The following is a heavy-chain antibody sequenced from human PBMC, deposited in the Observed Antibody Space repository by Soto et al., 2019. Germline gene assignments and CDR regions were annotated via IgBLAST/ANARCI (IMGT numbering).Heavy chain of an antibody. CDR3: ARDQGDTIFGVVIPGGDYYYGMDV. CDR1: GGTFSSYA. Sequence: QVQLVQSGAEVKKPGSSVKVSCKASGGTFSSYAISWVRQAPGQGLEWMGGIIPIFGTANYAQKFQGRATITADKSTSTAYMELSSLRSEDTAVYYCARDQGDTIFGVVIPGGDYYYGMDVWGQGTTVTVSS. CDR2: IIPIFGTA. J-gene: IGHJ6*02. V-gene: IGHV1-69*06. D-gene: IGHD3-3*01.